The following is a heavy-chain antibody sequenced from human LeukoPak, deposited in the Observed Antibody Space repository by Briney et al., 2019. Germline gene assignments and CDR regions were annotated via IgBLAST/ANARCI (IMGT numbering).Heavy chain of an antibody. J-gene: IGHJ4*02. CDR2: ISYRISTR. CDR3: VKAYPPLRTSAAGDH. CDR1: GFTFSDCD. V-gene: IGHV3-21*01. D-gene: IGHD6-25*01. Sequence: PGGSLRLSCPATGFTFSDCDMNWVRQAPGRGLEWVSAISYRISTRYYADSVKGRFTISRDNDKNSLYLKMDSLRAEDTAVYYCVKAYPPLRTSAAGDHWGQGTLVTVSS.